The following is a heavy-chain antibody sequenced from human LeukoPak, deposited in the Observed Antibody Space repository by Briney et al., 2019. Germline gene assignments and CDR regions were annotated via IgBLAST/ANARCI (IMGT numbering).Heavy chain of an antibody. CDR3: AVTYYDSSGYYLDY. V-gene: IGHV4-59*01. D-gene: IGHD3-22*01. Sequence: PSETLSLTCTVSGGSISSYYWSWIRQPPGKGLEWIGYIYYSGSTNYNPSLKSRVTISVDTSKNQFSLKLSSVTAADTPVYYCAVTYYDSSGYYLDYWGQGTLVTVSS. CDR1: GGSISSYY. CDR2: IYYSGST. J-gene: IGHJ4*02.